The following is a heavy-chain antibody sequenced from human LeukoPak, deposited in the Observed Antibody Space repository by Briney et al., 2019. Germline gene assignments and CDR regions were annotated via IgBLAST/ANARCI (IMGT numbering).Heavy chain of an antibody. CDR3: ARTGPAIGNGYFQP. CDR1: GGSFSGYY. CDR2: INHSGST. D-gene: IGHD2-2*02. V-gene: IGHV4-34*01. Sequence: SETLSLTCAVYGGSFSGYYWSWIRQPPGKGLEWIGEINHSGSTNYNPSLKSRVTISVDTSKNQFSLKLSSVTPADTSVYYSARTGPAIGNGYFQPWGPGNPVTVSP. J-gene: IGHJ1*01.